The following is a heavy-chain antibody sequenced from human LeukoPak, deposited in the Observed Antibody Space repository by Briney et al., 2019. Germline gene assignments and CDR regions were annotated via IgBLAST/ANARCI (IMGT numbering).Heavy chain of an antibody. V-gene: IGHV3-9*01. CDR1: GFTFDDYA. D-gene: IGHD6-19*01. CDR2: INWNSDNI. J-gene: IGHJ4*02. Sequence: PGGSLRLSCAASGFTFDDYAMHWVRQVPGKGLEWVSGINWNSDNIGYADSVKGRFTISRDNAKNSLFLQMNSLRPEDTALYYCARSDSSGWYVPNAPFDSWGQGTLVTVSS. CDR3: ARSDSSGWYVPNAPFDS.